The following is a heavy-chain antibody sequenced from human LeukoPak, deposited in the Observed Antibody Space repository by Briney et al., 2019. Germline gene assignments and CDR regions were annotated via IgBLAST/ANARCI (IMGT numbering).Heavy chain of an antibody. CDR3: ARGDSSGYYYADY. D-gene: IGHD3-22*01. J-gene: IGHJ4*02. CDR1: GFTFNAFG. V-gene: IGHV3-21*01. Sequence: GGSLRLSCAASGFTFNAFGMNWVRQAPGKGLEWVSSISSSSSYIYYADSVKGRFTISRDNAKNSLYLQMNSLRAEDTAVYYCARGDSSGYYYADYWGQGTLVTVSS. CDR2: ISSSSSYI.